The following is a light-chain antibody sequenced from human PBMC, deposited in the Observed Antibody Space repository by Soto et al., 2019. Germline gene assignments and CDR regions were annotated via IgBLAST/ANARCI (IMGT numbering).Light chain of an antibody. CDR2: KAT. V-gene: IGKV1-39*01. J-gene: IGKJ1*01. Sequence: DIPMTQSPSSMSASVGDEITITCRASQSISRFLNWYQQRPGKAPRLLIYKATTLQIGVPSRFSGSESGTDFTLTITNLQPEDFATYFCQQTYATPQTFGQGTKVGVK. CDR1: QSISRF. CDR3: QQTYATPQT.